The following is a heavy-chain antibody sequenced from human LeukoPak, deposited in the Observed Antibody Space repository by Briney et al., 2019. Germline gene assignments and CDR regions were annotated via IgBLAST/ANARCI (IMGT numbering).Heavy chain of an antibody. CDR1: GFTFGDYG. D-gene: IGHD3-22*01. CDR3: TSRGDSSGYYDY. J-gene: IGHJ4*02. V-gene: IGHV3-49*04. CDR2: IRSKANGGTT. Sequence: GGSLRLSCTASGFTFGDYGLTWVRQAPGKGLEWVGLIRSKANGGTTENAASVKGRFSISRDGSKSIAYLQMNSLKTEDTAVYYCTSRGDSSGYYDYWGQGTLVTVSS.